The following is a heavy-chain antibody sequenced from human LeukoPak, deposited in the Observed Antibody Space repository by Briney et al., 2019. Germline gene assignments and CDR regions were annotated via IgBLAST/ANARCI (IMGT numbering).Heavy chain of an antibody. CDR1: GYTFTGYY. CDR2: IIPIFGTA. V-gene: IGHV1-69*06. J-gene: IGHJ4*02. D-gene: IGHD2-2*01. CDR3: ARLVVPAAEMGFFDY. Sequence: GASVKVSCKASGYTFTGYYMHWVRQAPGQGLEWMRGIIPIFGTANYAQKFQGRVTITADKSTSTAYMELSSLRSEDTAVYYCARLVVPAAEMGFFDYWGQGTLVTVSS.